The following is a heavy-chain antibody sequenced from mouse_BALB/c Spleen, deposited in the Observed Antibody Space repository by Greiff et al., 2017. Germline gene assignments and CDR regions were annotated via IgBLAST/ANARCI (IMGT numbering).Heavy chain of an antibody. CDR3: ARIGRYEDY. J-gene: IGHJ2*01. Sequence: VQLQQSGAELVRPGTSVKVSCKASGYAFTNYLIEWVKQRPGQGLEWIGVINPGSGGTNFNEKFKGKATLTADKSSSTAYMQLSSLTSDDSAVYFCARIGRYEDYWGQGTTLTVSS. CDR1: GYAFTNYL. V-gene: IGHV1-54*01. D-gene: IGHD2-14*01. CDR2: INPGSGGT.